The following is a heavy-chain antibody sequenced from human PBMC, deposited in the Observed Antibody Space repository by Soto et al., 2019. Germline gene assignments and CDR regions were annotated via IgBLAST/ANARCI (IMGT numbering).Heavy chain of an antibody. CDR3: VRVLVDTVAADTFGN. CDR2: INPKSGGR. CDR1: GYTFSAYY. V-gene: IGHV1-2*02. J-gene: IGHJ4*02. Sequence: ASVKVSCKASGYTFSAYYIHWVRQAPGQGLEWMGWINPKSGGRNSAQKFQGRVTMTRDTSISTAYMELSRLRSDDTAVYYCVRVLVDTVAADTFGNWGQGAPVTVSS. D-gene: IGHD5-12*01.